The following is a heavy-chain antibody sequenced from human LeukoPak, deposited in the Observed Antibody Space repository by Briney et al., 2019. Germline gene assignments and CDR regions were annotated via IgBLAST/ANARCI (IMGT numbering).Heavy chain of an antibody. CDR3: ARGWGGTMVRGVIFWFDP. V-gene: IGHV4-59*01. Sequence: SETLSLTCTVSGGSISSYYWSWIRQPPGKGLEWIGYIYYSGSTNYNPSLKSRVTISVDTSKNQFSLKLSSVTAADTAVYYCARGWGGTMVRGVIFWFDPWGQGTLVTVSS. CDR1: GGSISSYY. CDR2: IYYSGST. D-gene: IGHD3-10*01. J-gene: IGHJ5*02.